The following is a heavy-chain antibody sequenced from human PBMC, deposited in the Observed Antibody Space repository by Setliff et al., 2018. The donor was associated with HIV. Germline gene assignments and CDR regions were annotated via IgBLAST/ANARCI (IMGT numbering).Heavy chain of an antibody. CDR3: ARSTCYYDSSGYDAFDI. CDR1: GYSISSGYY. V-gene: IGHV4-38-2*01. Sequence: SETLSLTCAVSGYSISSGYYWGWIRQPPGKGLEWIGSIYHSGSTYYNPSLKSRVTISVDTSKNQFSLKLSSVTAADTAVYYCARSTCYYDSSGYDAFDIWGQGTMVTVSS. D-gene: IGHD3-22*01. J-gene: IGHJ3*02. CDR2: IYHSGST.